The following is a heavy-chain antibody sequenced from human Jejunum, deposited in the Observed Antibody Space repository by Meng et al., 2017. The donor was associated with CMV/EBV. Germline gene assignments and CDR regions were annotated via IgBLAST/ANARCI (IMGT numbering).Heavy chain of an antibody. CDR1: GFTFSIYG. Sequence: QVGVVDSGGGVVQPGWSRGLSCAASGFTFSIYGMHWVRQAPGKGLEWVAFIRYDGTVQNYADSVKGRFTISRDNSWNMLSLEMNSLRPEDTAVYYCAKVGFGWYSIDYWGQGTLVTVSS. CDR2: IRYDGTVQ. D-gene: IGHD6-19*01. V-gene: IGHV3-30*02. CDR3: AKVGFGWYSIDY. J-gene: IGHJ4*02.